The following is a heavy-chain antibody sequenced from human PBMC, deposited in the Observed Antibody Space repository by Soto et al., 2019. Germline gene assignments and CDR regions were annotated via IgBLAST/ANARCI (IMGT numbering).Heavy chain of an antibody. V-gene: IGHV1-18*01. Sequence: GASVKVSCKTSGYTFTAYGLAWLRQAPGQRPEWLGWVGTASANTNYAEKFQGRVTMTSDRSTTTTYMELRSLRSDDTAVYYCARELNTDPTAYYSFAYWGQGTLVTVSS. J-gene: IGHJ4*02. CDR3: ARELNTDPTAYYSFAY. CDR1: GYTFTAYG. D-gene: IGHD3-9*01. CDR2: VGTASANT.